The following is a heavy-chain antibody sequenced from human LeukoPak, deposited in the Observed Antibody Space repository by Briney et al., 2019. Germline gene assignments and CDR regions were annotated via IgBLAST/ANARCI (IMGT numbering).Heavy chain of an antibody. Sequence: KPSETLSLTCFVSGTSITVYYWSWIRQPPGKGLEWIGTIDYSGSTNYSPSLQSRVSMSADTSSNHFSLSLGSVTAADTAVYYCARRTMGPNYLYYFDYWGQGTLVYVSS. J-gene: IGHJ4*02. CDR1: GTSITVYY. D-gene: IGHD2/OR15-2a*01. V-gene: IGHV4-59*08. CDR2: IDYSGST. CDR3: ARRTMGPNYLYYFDY.